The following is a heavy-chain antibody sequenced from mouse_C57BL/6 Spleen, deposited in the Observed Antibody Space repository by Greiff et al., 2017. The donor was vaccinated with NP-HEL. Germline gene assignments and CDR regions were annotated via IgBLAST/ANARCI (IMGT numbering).Heavy chain of an antibody. CDR1: GYTFTSYW. Sequence: QVQLQQPGAELVRPGTSVKLSCKASGYTFTSYWMHWVEQRPGQGLEWIGVIDPSDSYTNYNQKFKGKATLTVDTSSSTAYMQLSSLTSEDSAVYYCARNYYGSHYAMDYWGQGTSVTVSS. J-gene: IGHJ4*01. D-gene: IGHD1-1*01. CDR3: ARNYYGSHYAMDY. CDR2: IDPSDSYT. V-gene: IGHV1-59*01.